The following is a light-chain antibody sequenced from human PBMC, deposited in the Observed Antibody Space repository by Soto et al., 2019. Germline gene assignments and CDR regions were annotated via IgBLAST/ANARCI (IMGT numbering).Light chain of an antibody. CDR3: QQYSSYPLI. CDR2: DAS. J-gene: IGKJ4*01. CDR1: ESINGW. Sequence: DIQMTQSPSTLSVSVGDRVTITCRASESINGWLAWYQQKPGKAPKILIYDASKLERGVPSRLSGSGSGAEFTLTISSLQPDDLATYYCQQYSSYPLIFGGGTKVDIK. V-gene: IGKV1-5*01.